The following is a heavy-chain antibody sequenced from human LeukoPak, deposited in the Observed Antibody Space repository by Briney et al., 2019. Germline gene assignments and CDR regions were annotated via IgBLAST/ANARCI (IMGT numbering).Heavy chain of an antibody. Sequence: GASVKVSCKASGYTFTGHYMHWVRQAPGQGLEWMGWIYPSSGDIDYSQIFQGRVTMTRDTSISTAYMELSRLTSDDTAVYYCARAAIAVAGDYHYHYMDVWGKGTTVTVSS. J-gene: IGHJ6*03. CDR2: IYPSSGDI. CDR1: GYTFTGHY. D-gene: IGHD6-19*01. CDR3: ARAAIAVAGDYHYHYMDV. V-gene: IGHV1-2*02.